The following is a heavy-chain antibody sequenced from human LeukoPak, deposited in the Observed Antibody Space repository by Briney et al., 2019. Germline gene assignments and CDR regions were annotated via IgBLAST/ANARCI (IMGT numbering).Heavy chain of an antibody. D-gene: IGHD1-26*01. V-gene: IGHV4-59*01. Sequence: SETLSLTCTVSGGSISSYYWSWIRQPPGKGLEWIGYIYYSGTTDYNPSLKSRVTISVDTSNNQFSLKVSSVTAADTAVYYCARSSGAYRSFDYWGQGSLVTISS. J-gene: IGHJ4*02. CDR1: GGSISSYY. CDR2: IYYSGTT. CDR3: ARSSGAYRSFDY.